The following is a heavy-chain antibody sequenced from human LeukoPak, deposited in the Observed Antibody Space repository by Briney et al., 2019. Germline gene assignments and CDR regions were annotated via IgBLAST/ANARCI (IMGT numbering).Heavy chain of an antibody. CDR1: GYNFTNYW. Sequence: GESLKISCRSSGYNFTNYWIGWVRQMPGKGLEWMGIIYPGDSDTRYSPSFQGQVTISADKSISAAYLQWSSLKASDTAMYYCARHSSGYYYVDWFDPWGQGTLVTVSS. CDR2: IYPGDSDT. V-gene: IGHV5-51*01. D-gene: IGHD3-22*01. J-gene: IGHJ5*02. CDR3: ARHSSGYYYVDWFDP.